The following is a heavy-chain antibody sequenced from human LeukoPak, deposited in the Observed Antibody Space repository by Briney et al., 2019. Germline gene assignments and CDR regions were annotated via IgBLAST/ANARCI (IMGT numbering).Heavy chain of an antibody. D-gene: IGHD3-10*01. J-gene: IGHJ4*02. Sequence: SETLSLTCTVSGYSISSGYYWGWIRQPPGKGLEWIGSIYHSGSTYYNPSLKSRVTMSVDTSKNQFSLKLSSVTAADTAVYYCASTRYYGSGSPFDYWGQGTLVTVSS. CDR2: IYHSGST. CDR3: ASTRYYGSGSPFDY. V-gene: IGHV4-38-2*02. CDR1: GYSISSGYY.